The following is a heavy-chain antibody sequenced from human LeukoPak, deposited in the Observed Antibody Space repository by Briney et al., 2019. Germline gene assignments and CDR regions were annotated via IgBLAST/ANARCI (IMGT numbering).Heavy chain of an antibody. CDR3: ARDPGHESGYARFDY. CDR2: ISYDGSNK. D-gene: IGHD3-22*01. Sequence: GGSLRLSCAASGLTFSSYAMHWVRQAPGKGLEWVAVISYDGSNKYYADSVKGRFTISRDNSKNTLYLQMNSLRAEDTAVYYCARDPGHESGYARFDYWGQGTLVTVSS. J-gene: IGHJ4*02. CDR1: GLTFSSYA. V-gene: IGHV3-30*04.